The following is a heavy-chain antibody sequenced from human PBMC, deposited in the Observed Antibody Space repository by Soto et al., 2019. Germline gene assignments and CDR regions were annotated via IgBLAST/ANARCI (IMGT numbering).Heavy chain of an antibody. CDR1: GGTFSSYA. J-gene: IGHJ3*02. CDR2: IIPIFGTA. V-gene: IGHV1-69*06. CDR3: ARVSYYDSSGYWVWDAFDI. Sequence: AVKVSCKASGGTFSSYAISWVRQAPGQGLEWMGGIIPIFGTANYAQKFQGRVTITADKSTSTAYMELSSLRSEDTAVYYCARVSYYDSSGYWVWDAFDIWGQGTMVPV. D-gene: IGHD3-22*01.